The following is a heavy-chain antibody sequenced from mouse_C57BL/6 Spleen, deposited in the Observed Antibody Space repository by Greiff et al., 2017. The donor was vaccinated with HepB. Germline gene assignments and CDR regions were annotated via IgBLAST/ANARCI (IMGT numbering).Heavy chain of an antibody. CDR2: IWSGGST. Sequence: VQLQQSGPGLVQPSQSLSITCTVSGFSFTSYGLHWVRQSPGKGLEWLGVIWSGGSTDYNAAFISRLSISKENATSQVFFNMNSRQADDTAIYYWARNYGSSYEDAMDYWGQGTSVTVSS. V-gene: IGHV2-2*01. CDR1: GFSFTSYG. CDR3: ARNYGSSYEDAMDY. D-gene: IGHD1-1*01. J-gene: IGHJ4*01.